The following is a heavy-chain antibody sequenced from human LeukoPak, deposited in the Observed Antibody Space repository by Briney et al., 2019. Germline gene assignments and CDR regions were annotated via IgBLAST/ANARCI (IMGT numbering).Heavy chain of an antibody. D-gene: IGHD6-19*01. V-gene: IGHV3-23*01. CDR2: ISGSGGST. CDR3: AKTGEAVAGYYCYYMDV. J-gene: IGHJ6*03. Sequence: GGPLRLSRAASGFTFSSYAMSWVRQAPGKGLEWVSAISGSGGSTYYADSVKGRFTISRDNSKNTLYLQMNSLRAEDTAVYYCAKTGEAVAGYYCYYMDVWGKGTTVTVSS. CDR1: GFTFSSYA.